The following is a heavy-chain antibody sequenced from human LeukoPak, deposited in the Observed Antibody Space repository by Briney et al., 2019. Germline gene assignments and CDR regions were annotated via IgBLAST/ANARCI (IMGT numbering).Heavy chain of an antibody. CDR2: ISSSSSYI. CDR3: ARVGIVVVPAATTPGYYMDV. J-gene: IGHJ6*03. D-gene: IGHD2-2*01. V-gene: IGHV3-21*01. CDR1: GFTFSSYS. Sequence: GGSLRLSCAASGFTFSSYSMNWVRQAPGKGLEWFSSISSSSSYIYYADSVKGRFTISRDNAKNSLYLQMNSLRAEDTAVYYCARVGIVVVPAATTPGYYMDVWGKGITVTVSS.